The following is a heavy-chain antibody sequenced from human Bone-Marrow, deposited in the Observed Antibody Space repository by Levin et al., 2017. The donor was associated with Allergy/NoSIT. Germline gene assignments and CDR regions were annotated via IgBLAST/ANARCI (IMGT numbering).Heavy chain of an antibody. CDR1: GYTFTSYA. D-gene: IGHD2-2*01. Sequence: ASVKVSCKASGYTFTSYAMNWVRQAPGQGLEWMGWINTNTGNPTYAQGFTGRFVFSLDTSVSTAYLQISSLKAEDTAVYYCARVPPPWDVVVVPAATRSYYYYYGMDVWGQGTTVTVSS. V-gene: IGHV7-4-1*02. J-gene: IGHJ6*02. CDR2: INTNTGNP. CDR3: ARVPPPWDVVVVPAATRSYYYYYGMDV.